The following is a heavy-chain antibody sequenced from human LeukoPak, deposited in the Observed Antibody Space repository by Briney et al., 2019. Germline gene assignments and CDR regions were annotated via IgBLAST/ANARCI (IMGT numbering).Heavy chain of an antibody. CDR1: GGSISSGDYY. D-gene: IGHD3-16*01. CDR3: AREVWDYGMDV. V-gene: IGHV4-61*08. Sequence: SETLSLTCTVSGGSISSGDYYWSWIRQPPGKGLEWIGYIYYSGSTNYNPSLKSRVTISVDTSKNQFSLKLSSVTAADTAVYYCAREVWDYGMDVWGQGTTVTVSS. CDR2: IYYSGST. J-gene: IGHJ6*02.